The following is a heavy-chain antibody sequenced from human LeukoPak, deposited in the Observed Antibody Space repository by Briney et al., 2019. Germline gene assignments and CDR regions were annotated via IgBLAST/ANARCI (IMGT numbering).Heavy chain of an antibody. CDR3: AKVYFDTSGYLTPFQH. D-gene: IGHD3-22*01. V-gene: IGHV3-23*01. CDR1: GFTFRNYA. Sequence: PGGSLRLSCAASGFTFRNYAMSWVRQSPGQGLEWVSTISGSGGTTYYADSVKGRFTISGDNPKNTLHLQMNSLRAEDTAVYYCAKVYFDTSGYLTPFQHWGQGTLVTVSS. J-gene: IGHJ1*01. CDR2: ISGSGGTT.